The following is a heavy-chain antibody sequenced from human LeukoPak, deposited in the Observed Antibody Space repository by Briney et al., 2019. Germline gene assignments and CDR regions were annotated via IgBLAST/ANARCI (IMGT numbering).Heavy chain of an antibody. CDR3: ARDRSITIFGVVTRSPGWFDP. CDR1: GGSISSYY. Sequence: PSETLSLTCTVSGGSISSYYWSWIRQPAGKGLEWIGRIYTNGSTNYNPSLKSRVPMSVDTSKNKFSLKLSSVTAADTAVYYCARDRSITIFGVVTRSPGWFDPWGQGTLVTVSS. J-gene: IGHJ5*02. D-gene: IGHD3-3*01. V-gene: IGHV4-4*07. CDR2: IYTNGST.